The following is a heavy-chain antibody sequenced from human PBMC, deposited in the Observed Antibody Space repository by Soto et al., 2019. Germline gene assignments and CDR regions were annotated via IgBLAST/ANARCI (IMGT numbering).Heavy chain of an antibody. CDR2: IIPIFGTA. D-gene: IGHD6-13*01. V-gene: IGHV1-69*12. Sequence: QVQLVQSGAEVKKPGSSVKVSCKASGGTFSSYAISWVRQAPGQGLEWMGGIIPIFGTANYAQKFQGRVTITADESTSTAYMELSSLRSEDTAVYYCARVVGSSSWYREDYYYYYGMDVWGQGTPVTVSS. J-gene: IGHJ6*02. CDR1: GGTFSSYA. CDR3: ARVVGSSSWYREDYYYYYGMDV.